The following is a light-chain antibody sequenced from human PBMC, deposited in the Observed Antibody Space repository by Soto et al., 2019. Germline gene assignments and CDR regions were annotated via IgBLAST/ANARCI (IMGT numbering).Light chain of an antibody. Sequence: EIVLTQSPGTLSLSPGEIATLSCRASQSVSSSYLAWYQQKPGQAPRLLIYGASSRATGIPDRFSGSGSGTGFTLTISRLEPEDFAVYYCHQYDSSPLTFGGGTKVEIK. J-gene: IGKJ4*01. V-gene: IGKV3-20*01. CDR2: GAS. CDR1: QSVSSSY. CDR3: HQYDSSPLT.